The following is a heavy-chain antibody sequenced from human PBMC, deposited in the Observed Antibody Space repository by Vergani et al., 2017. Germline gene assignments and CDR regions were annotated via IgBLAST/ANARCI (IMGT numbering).Heavy chain of an antibody. J-gene: IGHJ5*02. CDR2: INPNGGGT. Sequence: QVQLVQSGAEVKKPGASVKVSCRASGYTFTAYYMHWVRQAPGQGFEWMGWINPNGGGTSYAQKFQGRVTMTRDTSISTAYMELSRLSSDDTAVYYCANKRGYNWFDPWGQGALVTVSS. V-gene: IGHV1-2*02. D-gene: IGHD3-16*01. CDR1: GYTFTAYY. CDR3: ANKRGYNWFDP.